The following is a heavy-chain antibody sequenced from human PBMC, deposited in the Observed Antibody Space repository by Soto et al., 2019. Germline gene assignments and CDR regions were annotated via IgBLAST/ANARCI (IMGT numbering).Heavy chain of an antibody. Sequence: QVQLVESGGGVVQPGRSLRLSCAASGFIFTTYGLHWVRQAPGKGLEWVAVIWYDGSNQYYADSVKGRFTISRDNSKNNLYLEMNSVRVEDTAVYYCVKDHCGGDCDSDPYFDYWGQGTLVTVSS. V-gene: IGHV3-33*06. D-gene: IGHD2-21*02. CDR1: GFIFTTYG. J-gene: IGHJ4*02. CDR2: IWYDGSNQ. CDR3: VKDHCGGDCDSDPYFDY.